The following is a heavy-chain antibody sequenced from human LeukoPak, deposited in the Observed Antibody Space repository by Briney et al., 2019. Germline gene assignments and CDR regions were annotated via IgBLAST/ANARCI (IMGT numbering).Heavy chain of an antibody. CDR1: GFTFSSYG. CDR3: ARGWGATGYYYYGMDV. V-gene: IGHV3-33*01. D-gene: IGHD1-26*01. CDR2: IWYDGSNK. Sequence: SLRLSCAASGFTFSSYGMNWVRQAPGKGLEWVAVIWYDGSNKYYADSVKGRFTISRDNSKNTLYLQMNSLRAEDTAVYYCARGWGATGYYYYGMDVWGQGTTVTVSS. J-gene: IGHJ6*02.